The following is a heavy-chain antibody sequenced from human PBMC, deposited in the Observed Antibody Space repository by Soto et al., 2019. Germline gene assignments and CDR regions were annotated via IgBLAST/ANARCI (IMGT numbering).Heavy chain of an antibody. D-gene: IGHD4-4*01. CDR3: ESSAYSKNGY. J-gene: IGHJ4*02. CDR2: IKPDGSEK. Sequence: XGSLRLSFAASGFTFSSYCMSGVRQAPGKGLEWVANIKPDGSEKYYVDSVKGRFTISRDNAKNSLYLQTNSLRAEDTAVYFCESSAYSKNGYWGQGTLVTVSS. V-gene: IGHV3-7*01. CDR1: GFTFSSYC.